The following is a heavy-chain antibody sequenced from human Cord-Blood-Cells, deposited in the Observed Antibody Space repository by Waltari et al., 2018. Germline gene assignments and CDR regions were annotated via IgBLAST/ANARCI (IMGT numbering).Heavy chain of an antibody. V-gene: IGHV1-58*01. CDR1: GFTFTSSP. CDR3: AAVSRGCSSTSCYYYYYYMDV. D-gene: IGHD2-2*01. Sequence: VKVSCKASGFTFTSSPGQWVRQARGQRLEWIGWIVVGRGNTNYAQKFQERVTITRDMSTSTAYMELSSLRSEDTAVYYCAAVSRGCSSTSCYYYYYYMDVWGKGTTVTVSS. J-gene: IGHJ6*03. CDR2: IVVGRGNT.